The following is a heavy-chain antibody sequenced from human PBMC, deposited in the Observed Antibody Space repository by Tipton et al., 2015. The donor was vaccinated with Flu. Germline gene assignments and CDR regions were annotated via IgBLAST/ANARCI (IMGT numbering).Heavy chain of an antibody. D-gene: IGHD3-16*01. J-gene: IGHJ1*01. V-gene: IGHV4-39*07. CDR3: ARGIWGASYGH. CDR2: IYYNGDT. CDR1: GDSIRTSGHY. Sequence: TLSLTCNVSGDSIRTSGHYWGWIRQPPGKGLEWIGSIYYNGDTYYDPSLGGRVTLSVDMSEKQFSLRLTSVSDADTAIYHCARGIWGASYGHWGQGTLVTVSS.